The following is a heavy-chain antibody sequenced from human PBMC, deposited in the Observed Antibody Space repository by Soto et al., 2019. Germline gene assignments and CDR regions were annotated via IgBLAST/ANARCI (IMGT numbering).Heavy chain of an antibody. J-gene: IGHJ4*02. CDR2: ISYDGSNK. CDR1: GFTFSSYA. V-gene: IGHV3-30-3*01. CDR3: ARVPLGPHYDYVWGDLAFDY. D-gene: IGHD3-16*01. Sequence: QVQLVESGGGVVQPGRSLRLSCAASGFTFSSYAMHWVRQAPGKGLEWVAVISYDGSNKYYADSVKGRFTISRDNSKNTLYLQMNSLRAEDTAVYYCARVPLGPHYDYVWGDLAFDYWGQGTLVTVSS.